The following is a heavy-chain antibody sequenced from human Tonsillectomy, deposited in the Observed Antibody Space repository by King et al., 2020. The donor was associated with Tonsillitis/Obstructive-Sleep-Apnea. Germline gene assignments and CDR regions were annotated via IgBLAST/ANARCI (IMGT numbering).Heavy chain of an antibody. D-gene: IGHD5-12*01. CDR2: ISFDERNK. CDR3: AKRGDSSYDSGHNGLDV. Sequence: VQLVESGGGVVQPGRTVRLSCAASGFTFSNYAMHWVRQAPGKGLEWVALISFDERNKYYADSVKGRFTIARDGFRNTLYLHMNSLRHEDTAIYYCAKRGDSSYDSGHNGLDVWGQGTTVTVSS. J-gene: IGHJ6*02. CDR1: GFTFSNYA. V-gene: IGHV3-30*04.